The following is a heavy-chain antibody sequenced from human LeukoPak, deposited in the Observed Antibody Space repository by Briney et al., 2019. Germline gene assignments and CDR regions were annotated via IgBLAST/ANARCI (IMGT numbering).Heavy chain of an antibody. V-gene: IGHV3-69-1*01. Sequence: PGGSLRLSCAASGFTFSDYYMSWIRQAPGKGLEWVSYISSSDTTYYADSVKGRFTISRDNAKNSLYLQMNSLRAEDTAVYYCARDNSDWGQGTLVTVSS. CDR1: GFTFSDYY. D-gene: IGHD4-11*01. CDR2: ISSSDTT. J-gene: IGHJ4*02. CDR3: ARDNSD.